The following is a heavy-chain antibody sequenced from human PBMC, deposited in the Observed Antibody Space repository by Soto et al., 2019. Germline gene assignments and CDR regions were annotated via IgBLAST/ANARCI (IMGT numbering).Heavy chain of an antibody. V-gene: IGHV1-69*13. CDR3: AREGQLGY. CDR1: GDMFDTYT. Sequence: SVKVSCKACGDMFDTYTITWMRQAPGRGLEWVGGIIPRSAKSNYAQKFEGRVTITADESTSTAYMELSSLRSDDTAVYYCAREGQLGYWGQGTPVTVSS. D-gene: IGHD6-6*01. CDR2: IIPRSAKS. J-gene: IGHJ4*02.